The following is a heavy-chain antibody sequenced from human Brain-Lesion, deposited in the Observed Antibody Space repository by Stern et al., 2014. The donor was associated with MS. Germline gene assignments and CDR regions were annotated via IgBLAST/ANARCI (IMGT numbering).Heavy chain of an antibody. CDR1: GDSISSSDNY. CDR3: ARGPSSWLQRWFDP. V-gene: IGHV4-39*01. J-gene: IGHJ5*02. CDR2: IYYSGST. Sequence: VQLVESGPGLVKPSETLSLTCSVSGDSISSSDNYWGWFRPPPGKGLEWIGAIYYSGSTYYAPSLKRRVTISGETSKNQVSLKLIAVTAGDTAVYYCARGPSSWLQRWFDPWGQGTLVTVSA. D-gene: IGHD6-13*01.